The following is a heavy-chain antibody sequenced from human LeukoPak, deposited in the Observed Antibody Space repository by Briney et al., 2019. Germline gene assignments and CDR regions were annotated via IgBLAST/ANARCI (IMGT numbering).Heavy chain of an antibody. Sequence: ASVKVSCKASGYTFTSYYMHWVRQAPGQGLEWMGIINPSGGSTSYAQKFQGRVTTTRDTSTSTVYMELSSLRSEDTAVYYCARGAYSSSWYSSRGTYYFDYWGQGTLVTVSS. D-gene: IGHD6-13*01. CDR3: ARGAYSSSWYSSRGTYYFDY. J-gene: IGHJ4*02. CDR1: GYTFTSYY. CDR2: INPSGGST. V-gene: IGHV1-46*01.